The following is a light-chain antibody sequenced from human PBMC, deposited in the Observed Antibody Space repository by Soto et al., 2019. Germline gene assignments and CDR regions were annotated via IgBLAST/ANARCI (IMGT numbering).Light chain of an antibody. J-gene: IGKJ5*01. CDR2: GAS. CDR1: QSVRSN. CDR3: QKYDNWPPT. Sequence: EIVMTQSPATLSVSPGERATLSCMASQSVRSNLAWYHQKPGQAPSLLIYGASTRATGIPARFSSSGAGTEFTLTINSLQSEDVVVYYCQKYDNWPPTFGQGTRLEIK. V-gene: IGKV3D-15*01.